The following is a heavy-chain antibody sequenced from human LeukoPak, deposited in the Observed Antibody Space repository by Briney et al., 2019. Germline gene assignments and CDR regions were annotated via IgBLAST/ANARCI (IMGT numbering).Heavy chain of an antibody. J-gene: IGHJ4*02. CDR1: GYTFTGYY. D-gene: IGHD1-26*01. CDR3: ARDRASYSGSYYQLGY. Sequence: ASVKVSCKASGYTFTGYYMHWARQAPGQGVEWMGWINPNSGGTNYAQKFQGRVTMTRDTSISTAYMELSRLRSDDTAVYYCARDRASYSGSYYQLGYWGQGTLVTVSS. CDR2: INPNSGGT. V-gene: IGHV1-2*02.